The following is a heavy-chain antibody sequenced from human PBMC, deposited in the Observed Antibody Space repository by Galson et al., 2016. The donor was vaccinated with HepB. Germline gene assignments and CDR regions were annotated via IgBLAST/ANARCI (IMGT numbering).Heavy chain of an antibody. CDR1: GYTFTSYA. Sequence: SVKVSCKASGYTFTSYALHWVRQAPGQRLEWMGRINAGNGNTKYSQKFQGRVTITRDTSASTVYMELRSLRFEDTGVFYCASRGRGPLSPWGQGTLVTVSS. J-gene: IGHJ5*02. V-gene: IGHV1-3*01. CDR3: ASRGRGPLSP. CDR2: INAGNGNT. D-gene: IGHD3-10*01.